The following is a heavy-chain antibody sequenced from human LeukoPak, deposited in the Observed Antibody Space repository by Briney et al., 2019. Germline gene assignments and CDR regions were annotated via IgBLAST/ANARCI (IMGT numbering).Heavy chain of an antibody. D-gene: IGHD6-13*01. V-gene: IGHV4-59*01. CDR2: IYYSGST. Sequence: SETLSLTCTVSGGSISSYYWSWIRQPPGKGLEWIGYIYYSGSTDYNPSLKSRVTISVDTSKNQFSLKLSSVTAADTAVYYCARGLAAAGTFDYWGQGTLVTVSS. CDR1: GGSISSYY. J-gene: IGHJ4*02. CDR3: ARGLAAAGTFDY.